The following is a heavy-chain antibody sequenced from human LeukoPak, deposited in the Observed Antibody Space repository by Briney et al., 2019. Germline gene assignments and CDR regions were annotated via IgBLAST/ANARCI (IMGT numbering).Heavy chain of an antibody. CDR2: INHSGST. CDR1: GGSFSGYY. Sequence: PSETLSLTCAVYGGSFSGYYWSWIRQPPGKGLEWIGEINHSGSTNYNPSLKSRVTISVDTSKNQCSLKLSSVTAADTAVYYCARGVPRIAVADLDYWGQGTLVTVSS. CDR3: ARGVPRIAVADLDY. D-gene: IGHD6-19*01. V-gene: IGHV4-34*01. J-gene: IGHJ4*02.